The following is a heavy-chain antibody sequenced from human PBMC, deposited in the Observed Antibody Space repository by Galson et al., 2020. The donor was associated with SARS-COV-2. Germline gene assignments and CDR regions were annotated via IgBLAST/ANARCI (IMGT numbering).Heavy chain of an antibody. Sequence: ASVKVSCKASGYIFNTYALNWVRQPPGQGLEWMAWINTNTGNPTYAQGFTGRFAFSLDTSISTAYLQISSLKAEDTAIYYGARGAGAWFGELLDYWGQGTLVTVSS. J-gene: IGHJ4*02. V-gene: IGHV7-4-1*02. CDR3: ARGAGAWFGELLDY. CDR2: INTNTGNP. D-gene: IGHD3-10*01. CDR1: GYIFNTYA.